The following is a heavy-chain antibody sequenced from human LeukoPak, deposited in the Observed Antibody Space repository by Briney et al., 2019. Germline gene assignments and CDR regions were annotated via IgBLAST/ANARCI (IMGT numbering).Heavy chain of an antibody. D-gene: IGHD5-12*01. CDR2: IYYSGST. V-gene: IGHV4-59*01. CDR3: ARTRGGYDGYYYYMDV. Sequence: PSETLSLTCTVSGGSISSYYWSWIRQPPGKGLEWIGYIYYSGSTNYNPSLKSRVTISVDTSKNQFSLKLSSVTAADTAVYYCARTRGGYDGYYYYMDVWGKGTTVTVSS. J-gene: IGHJ6*03. CDR1: GGSISSYY.